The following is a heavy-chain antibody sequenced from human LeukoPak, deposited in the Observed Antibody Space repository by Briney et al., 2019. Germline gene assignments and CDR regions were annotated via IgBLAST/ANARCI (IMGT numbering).Heavy chain of an antibody. Sequence: GGSLRLSCTASGFTVSSYGMNWVRQAPGKGLEWVSYISSSGSTIYYADSVKGRFTISRDNAKNSLYLQMNSLRAEDTAVYYCAELGITMIGGVWGKGTTVTISS. CDR1: GFTVSSYG. CDR2: ISSSGSTI. D-gene: IGHD3-10*02. V-gene: IGHV3-48*03. CDR3: AELGITMIGGV. J-gene: IGHJ6*04.